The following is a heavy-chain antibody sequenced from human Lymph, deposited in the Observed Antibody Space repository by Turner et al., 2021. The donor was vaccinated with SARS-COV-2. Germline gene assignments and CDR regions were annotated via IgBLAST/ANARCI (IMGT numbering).Heavy chain of an antibody. V-gene: IGHV3-43*02. D-gene: IGHD2-15*01. CDR3: AKDPGYCSGGSCYSRTYFDF. Sequence: EVQLVESGGGVVQPGGSLRLSCAASGFTFDDHAMHWVRQAPGKGLEWVSLISGDGGGTYYADSVKGRFTISRDNSKNSLSLQMNSLRAEDTALYYCAKDPGYCSGGSCYSRTYFDFWGQGTLVTVSA. CDR1: GFTFDDHA. J-gene: IGHJ4*02. CDR2: ISGDGGGT.